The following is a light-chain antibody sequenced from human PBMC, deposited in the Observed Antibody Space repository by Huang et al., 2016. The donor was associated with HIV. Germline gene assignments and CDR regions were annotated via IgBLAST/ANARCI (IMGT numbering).Light chain of an antibody. V-gene: IGKV3-15*01. Sequence: EVVMTQSPATLSVSPGEGATLSCRASQSVSSNLAWFKQKHGQPPRLLLYGVSTRATGVPARFSGSGSGTEFTLTISSLQSEDFAVYYCQQYNNWPRTFGQGTKVEI. CDR3: QQYNNWPRT. CDR2: GVS. J-gene: IGKJ1*01. CDR1: QSVSSN.